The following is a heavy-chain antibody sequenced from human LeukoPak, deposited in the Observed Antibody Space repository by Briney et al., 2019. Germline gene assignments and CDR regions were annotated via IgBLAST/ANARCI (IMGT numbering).Heavy chain of an antibody. J-gene: IGHJ5*02. CDR2: VNHGGTT. D-gene: IGHD6-13*01. Sequence: SETLSLTCAVYRGSFSGYYWTWIRQPPGRGLEWMGEVNHGGTTNYNPSLKSRVIISTDTSKNQFSLNLNSVTAADTAVYYCARAIAAGTINWFVPWGQRTLVTVSS. CDR3: ARAIAAGTINWFVP. CDR1: RGSFSGYY. V-gene: IGHV4-34*01.